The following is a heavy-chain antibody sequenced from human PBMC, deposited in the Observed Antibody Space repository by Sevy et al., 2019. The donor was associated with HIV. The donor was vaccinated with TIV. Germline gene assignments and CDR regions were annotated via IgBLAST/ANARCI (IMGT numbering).Heavy chain of an antibody. D-gene: IGHD3-22*01. V-gene: IGHV3-48*03. CDR2: ITSSGSTI. CDR1: GFTFSIYE. CDR3: ARAQDYYDSSGAYYFDY. Sequence: GGSLRLSCAASGFTFSIYEMNWVRQAPGKGLEWVSYITSSGSTIYYADSVKGRFTISRDNAKNSLYLQMNSLRAEDTAIYYCARAQDYYDSSGAYYFDYWGQGALVTVSS. J-gene: IGHJ4*02.